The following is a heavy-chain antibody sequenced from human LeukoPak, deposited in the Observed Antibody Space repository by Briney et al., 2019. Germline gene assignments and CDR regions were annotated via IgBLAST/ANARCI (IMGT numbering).Heavy chain of an antibody. CDR1: GFTFSSYA. CDR2: ISDSGGIT. D-gene: IGHD1-26*01. CDR3: AKEVGTIPTNLLDD. J-gene: IGHJ4*02. V-gene: IGHV3-23*01. Sequence: HPGGSLRLSCAASGFTFSSYAMSWVRQAPGEGLEWVSVISDSGGITYYADSVKGRFTISRDNSKNTLYLHMNSLRAEDTAVYYCAKEVGTIPTNLLDDWGQGTLVTVSS.